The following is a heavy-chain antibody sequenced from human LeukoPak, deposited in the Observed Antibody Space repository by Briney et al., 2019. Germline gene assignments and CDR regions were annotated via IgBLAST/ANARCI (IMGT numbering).Heavy chain of an antibody. D-gene: IGHD2-21*01. J-gene: IGHJ4*02. CDR2: INPSAGST. V-gene: IGHV1-46*03. CDR1: GYSFTNYN. CDR3: AREGSTYSVDY. Sequence: EASVKVSCKASGYSFTNYNMHWVRQAPGQGLEWMGIINPSAGSTSFAQQFQGRVTMTRDTSTSTVYMELSSLRSDDTAVYFCAREGSTYSVDYWGQGTLATVSS.